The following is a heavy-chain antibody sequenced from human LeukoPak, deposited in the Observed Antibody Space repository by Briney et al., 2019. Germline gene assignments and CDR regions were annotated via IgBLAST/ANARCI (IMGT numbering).Heavy chain of an antibody. V-gene: IGHV3-21*01. CDR1: GFTFSSYS. CDR3: ASSSSGWWGFDY. D-gene: IGHD6-19*01. Sequence: PGESLRLSCAASGFTFSSYSMNWVRQAPGKGLEWVSSISSSSSHIYYADSVKGRFTISRDNAKNSLYLQMNSLRAEDTAVYYCASSSSGWWGFDYWGQGTLVTVSS. J-gene: IGHJ4*02. CDR2: ISSSSSHI.